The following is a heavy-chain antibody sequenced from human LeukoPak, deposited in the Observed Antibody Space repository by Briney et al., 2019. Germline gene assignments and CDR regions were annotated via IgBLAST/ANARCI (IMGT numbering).Heavy chain of an antibody. CDR2: IYYSGST. CDR1: GGSISSSSYY. J-gene: IGHJ5*02. Sequence: SETLSLTCTVSGGSISSSSYYWGWIRQPPGKGLEWIGSIYYSGSTYYNPSLKSRVTISVDTSKNQFSLKLSSVTAADTAVYYCARFLALLDGAVAGSWFDPWGQGTLVTVSS. D-gene: IGHD6-19*01. CDR3: ARFLALLDGAVAGSWFDP. V-gene: IGHV4-39*07.